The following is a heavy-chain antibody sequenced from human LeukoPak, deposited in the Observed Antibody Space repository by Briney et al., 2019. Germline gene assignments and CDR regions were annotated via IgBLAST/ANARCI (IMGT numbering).Heavy chain of an antibody. CDR3: ARHIVVVSTPADWFDP. CDR1: GGSISSSSYY. J-gene: IGHJ5*02. D-gene: IGHD2-21*01. CDR2: IYYSGST. Sequence: PSETLSLTCTVSGGSISSSSYYWGWIRQPPGRGLEWIGSIYYSGSTYYNPSLKSRVTISVDTSKNQFSLKLSSVSAADTAMNYCARHIVVVSTPADWFDPWGQGTLVTVSS. V-gene: IGHV4-39*01.